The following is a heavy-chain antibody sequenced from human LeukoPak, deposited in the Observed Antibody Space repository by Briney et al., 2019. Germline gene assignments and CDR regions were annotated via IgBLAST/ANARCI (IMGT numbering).Heavy chain of an antibody. J-gene: IGHJ4*02. CDR1: GYTFTSYG. Sequence: ASVKVSCKASGYTFTSYGISWVRQAPGQGLEWMGWISAYNGDTNYAQKLQGRVTMTTDTSTSTAYMELRSLRSDDTAVYYCARGKELYSDYSYNIWGQGTLVTVSS. D-gene: IGHD5-12*01. CDR3: ARGKELYSDYSYNI. V-gene: IGHV1-18*01. CDR2: ISAYNGDT.